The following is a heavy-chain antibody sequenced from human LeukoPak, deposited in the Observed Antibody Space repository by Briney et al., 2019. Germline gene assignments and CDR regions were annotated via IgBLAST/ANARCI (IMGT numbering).Heavy chain of an antibody. CDR1: GSTFSSYS. J-gene: IGHJ4*02. V-gene: IGHV3-53*01. D-gene: IGHD2-2*01. CDR2: IYSGDNA. Sequence: PGGSLRLSFAASGSTFSSYSMNWVRQAPGKGLEWVSTIYSGDNAYYADSVKGRFIISRDNSKNTVYLQMNSLRSEDTAVYYCGFQPSYCSRSCPYFDYRGQGTLVAVSS. CDR3: GFQPSYCSRSCPYFDY.